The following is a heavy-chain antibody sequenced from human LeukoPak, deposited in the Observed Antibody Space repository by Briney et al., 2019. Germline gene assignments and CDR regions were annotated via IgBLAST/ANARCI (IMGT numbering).Heavy chain of an antibody. D-gene: IGHD5-12*01. CDR2: IYYTGST. CDR1: AGSIGSSIYD. V-gene: IGHV4-39*01. J-gene: IGHJ4*02. Sequence: SETLSLTRSVAAGSIGSSIYDSGWIRPPPGKGLEWIGSIYYTGSTYYNSSLKSRLTISVDTSKNQFSLKLSPLTLADTAVYYCARHGRGYSGKVVFYWGQGALVIVSS. CDR3: ARHGRGYSGKVVFY.